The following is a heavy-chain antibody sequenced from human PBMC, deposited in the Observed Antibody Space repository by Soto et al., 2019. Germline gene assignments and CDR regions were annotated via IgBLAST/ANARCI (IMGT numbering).Heavy chain of an antibody. V-gene: IGHV3-7*04. J-gene: IGHJ4*02. CDR3: ARGAY. Sequence: GGSLRLSCAASGFTFSQTWMSWVRQAPGEGPKWVANINPDGSQKYYVESVKGRFTISRDNDNYSLSLQMNGLRADDTAVYYCARGAYWGQGARVTVSS. CDR1: GFTFSQTW. CDR2: INPDGSQK.